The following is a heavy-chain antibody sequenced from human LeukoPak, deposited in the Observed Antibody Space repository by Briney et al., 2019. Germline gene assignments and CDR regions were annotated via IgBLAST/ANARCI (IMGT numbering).Heavy chain of an antibody. Sequence: PSETLSLTCTVSGGSISSYYWSWIRQPSGKGLEWIGYIYYSGSTNYNPSLKSRVTISVDTSKNQFSLKLSSVTAADTAVYYCAMVTMVRGVIDYWGQGTLVTVSS. CDR2: IYYSGST. D-gene: IGHD3-10*01. V-gene: IGHV4-59*01. J-gene: IGHJ4*02. CDR3: AMVTMVRGVIDY. CDR1: GGSISSYY.